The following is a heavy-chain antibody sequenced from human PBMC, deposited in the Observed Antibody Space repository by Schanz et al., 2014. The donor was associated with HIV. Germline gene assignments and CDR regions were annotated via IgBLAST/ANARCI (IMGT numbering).Heavy chain of an antibody. D-gene: IGHD6-19*01. CDR1: GFTFSDYY. V-gene: IGHV3-30*02. CDR2: IGYDGNNK. J-gene: IGHJ5*02. CDR3: VRDAGAQWLDGDNWFDP. Sequence: QVQLVESGGGLVKPGGSLRLSCAASGFTFSDYYMSWIRQAPGKGLEGVAIIGYDGNNKYYADSVKGRFTISRDNSKNTLYLQMNSLRAEDTAVYYCVRDAGAQWLDGDNWFDPWGQGTLVTVSS.